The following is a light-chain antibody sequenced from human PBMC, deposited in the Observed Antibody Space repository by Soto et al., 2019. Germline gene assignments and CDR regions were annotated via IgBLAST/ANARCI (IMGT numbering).Light chain of an antibody. J-gene: IGLJ2*01. CDR1: SSNIGAGYD. V-gene: IGLV1-40*01. CDR2: GNS. Sequence: QSVLTQPPSVSGAPGQRGTISFTGSSSNIGAGYDVHWYQQLPGTAPKLLIYGNSNRPSGVPDRFSGSKSGTSASLAITGLQAEDEADYYCQSYDRSLRVFGGGTKVTVL. CDR3: QSYDRSLRV.